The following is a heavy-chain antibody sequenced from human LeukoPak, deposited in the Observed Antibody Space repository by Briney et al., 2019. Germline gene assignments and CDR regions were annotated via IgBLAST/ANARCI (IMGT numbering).Heavy chain of an antibody. D-gene: IGHD5-18*01. Sequence: PGGSLRLSCAASGFTLSSNYMSWVRQAPGKGLEGVSVIYSGGSTYYADSVKGRFTISRDNSKNTLYLQMNSLRAEDTAVYYCARVRTAMDLDYFDYWGQGTLVTVSS. CDR3: ARVRTAMDLDYFDY. J-gene: IGHJ4*02. CDR2: IYSGGST. V-gene: IGHV3-53*01. CDR1: GFTLSSNY.